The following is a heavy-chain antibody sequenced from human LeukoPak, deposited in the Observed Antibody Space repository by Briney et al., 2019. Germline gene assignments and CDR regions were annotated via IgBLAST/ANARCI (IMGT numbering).Heavy chain of an antibody. J-gene: IGHJ3*02. CDR2: ISGSGGST. V-gene: IGHV3-23*01. CDR3: AKDFEGYDILTGYPPGTFDI. D-gene: IGHD3-9*01. Sequence: GGSLRLSCAAYGFTFSSYAMSWVRQAPGKGLEWVSAISGSGGSTYYADSVKGRFTISRDNSKNTLYLQMNSLRAEDTAVYYCAKDFEGYDILTGYPPGTFDIWGQGTMVTVSS. CDR1: GFTFSSYA.